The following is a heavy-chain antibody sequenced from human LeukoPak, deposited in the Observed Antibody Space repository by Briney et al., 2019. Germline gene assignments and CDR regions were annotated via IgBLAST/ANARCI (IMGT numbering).Heavy chain of an antibody. CDR2: IYTSGST. D-gene: IGHD3-10*01. V-gene: IGHV4-4*07. CDR3: ARRKGFGEGYFDS. J-gene: IGHJ4*02. CDR1: GGSISSYY. Sequence: SETLSLTCTVSGGSISSYYRSWIRQPAGKGLEWIGRIYTSGSTNYNPSLKSRVTISVDTSKNQFSLKLTSVTAADTAVYYCARRKGFGEGYFDSWGQGTLVTVSS.